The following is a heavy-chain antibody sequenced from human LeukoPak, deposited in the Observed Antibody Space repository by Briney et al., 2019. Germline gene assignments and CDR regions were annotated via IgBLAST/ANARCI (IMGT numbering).Heavy chain of an antibody. J-gene: IGHJ4*02. D-gene: IGHD3-3*01. CDR3: ASGITPRELFFDY. Sequence: GGSLRLSCAASGFTFSSYAMSWVRQAPGKGLEWVSSISSSSSYIYYADSVKGRFTISRDNAKNSLYLQMNSLRAEDTAVYSCASGITPRELFFDYWGQGTLVTVSS. CDR2: ISSSSSYI. V-gene: IGHV3-21*01. CDR1: GFTFSSYA.